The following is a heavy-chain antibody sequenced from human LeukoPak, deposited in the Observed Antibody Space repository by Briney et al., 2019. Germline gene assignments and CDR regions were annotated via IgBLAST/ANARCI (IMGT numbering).Heavy chain of an antibody. CDR2: ISSSSSYI. J-gene: IGHJ6*03. D-gene: IGHD6-6*01. CDR1: GFTFSSYS. V-gene: IGHV3-21*01. Sequence: PGGSLRLSCAASGFTFSSYSMNWVRQAPGKGLEWVSSISSSSSYIYYADSVKGRFTISRDNAKNSLYLQMNSLRAEDTAVYYCARYSSSSAFGKYYYYMDVWGKGTTVTISS. CDR3: ARYSSSSAFGKYYYYMDV.